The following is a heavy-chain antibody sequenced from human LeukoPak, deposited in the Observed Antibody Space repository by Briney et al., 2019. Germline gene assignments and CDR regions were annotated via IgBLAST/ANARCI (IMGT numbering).Heavy chain of an antibody. CDR2: INSGRTYT. CDR1: GFTFRDST. CDR3: ASSLWGYFDL. D-gene: IGHD7-27*01. J-gene: IGHJ2*01. Sequence: PGGSLRLSCAASGFTFRDSTMNWVRQAPGKGLEWVSSINSGRTYTYYADSVKGRFTISRDNAKNSLFLQMNSLRADDTAVYFGASSLWGYFDLWGRGTLVTVSS. V-gene: IGHV3-21*01.